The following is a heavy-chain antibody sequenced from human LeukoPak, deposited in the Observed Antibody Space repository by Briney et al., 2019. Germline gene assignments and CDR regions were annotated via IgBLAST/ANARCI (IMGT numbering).Heavy chain of an antibody. CDR2: IANDGRDK. Sequence: GRSLRLSCVASGFTFSGYAMHWVRQAPGKGLEWVAVIANDGRDKHYADSVKGRFTFSRDNAKNSLFLQMDSLRAEDTAVYFCAREDFFTPHSWGQGTLVTVSS. CDR3: AREDFFTPHS. J-gene: IGHJ4*02. D-gene: IGHD3/OR15-3a*01. V-gene: IGHV3-30*04. CDR1: GFTFSGYA.